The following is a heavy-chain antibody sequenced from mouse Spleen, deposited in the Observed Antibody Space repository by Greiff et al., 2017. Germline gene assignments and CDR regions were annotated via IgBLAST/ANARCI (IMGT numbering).Heavy chain of an antibody. CDR3: AREGLRRYFDY. CDR1: GFNIKDYD. Sequence: EVQRVESGAELGRPGALGKLSCKASGFNIKDYDMHWVKQRPEQGLEWIGWIDPENGNTIYDPKFQGKASITADTSSNTAYLQLSSLTSEDTAVYYCAREGLRRYFDYWGAGTTVTVSS. J-gene: IGHJ1*01. D-gene: IGHD2-2*01. CDR2: IDPENGNT. V-gene: IGHV14-1*02.